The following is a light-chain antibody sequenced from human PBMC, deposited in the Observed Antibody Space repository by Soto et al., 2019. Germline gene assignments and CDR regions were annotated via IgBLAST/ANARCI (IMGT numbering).Light chain of an antibody. CDR3: QQRNIWPPVT. V-gene: IGKV3-11*01. CDR1: PSVTNF. J-gene: IGKJ5*01. Sequence: EVVLTQSQPTLSFSPGERATLSCRARPSVTNFLAWYQQKPGQAPRLLIYGAFNRATGIPARFSGSGSGTDFTLTISSLEPEDSAIYYCQQRNIWPPVTFGQGTRIEI. CDR2: GAF.